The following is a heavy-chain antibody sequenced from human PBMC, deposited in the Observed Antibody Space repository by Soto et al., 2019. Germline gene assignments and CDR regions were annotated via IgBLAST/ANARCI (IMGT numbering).Heavy chain of an antibody. J-gene: IGHJ6*02. Sequence: QVQLQESGPGLVKPYQTLSLTCSISGASISSDDYYWSWFRQPPGKGLEWIGYISYSGSTYYNPSLKSRITISVDTSKTQFSLILSSVTAADTAVFYCAREVNNYYGMDVWGQGTTVTVSS. CDR2: ISYSGST. CDR1: GASISSDDYY. V-gene: IGHV4-30-4*01. CDR3: AREVNNYYGMDV.